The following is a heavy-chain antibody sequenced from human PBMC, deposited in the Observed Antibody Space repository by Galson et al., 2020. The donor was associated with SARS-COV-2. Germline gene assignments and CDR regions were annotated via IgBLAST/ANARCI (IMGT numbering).Heavy chain of an antibody. Sequence: ASVKVSCKASGYTFTSYDINWVRQATGQGLEWMGWINPNSGNTGYAQKFQGRVTMTRNTSISTAYMELSSLRSEDTAVYYCARDFDFGVVLYGMEVWGQGTTVTGSS. CDR3: ARDFDFGVVLYGMEV. CDR2: INPNSGNT. J-gene: IGHJ6*02. V-gene: IGHV1-8*01. CDR1: GYTFTSYD. D-gene: IGHD3-3*01.